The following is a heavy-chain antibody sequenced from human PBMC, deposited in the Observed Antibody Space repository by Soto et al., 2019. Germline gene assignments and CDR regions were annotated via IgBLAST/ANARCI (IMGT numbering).Heavy chain of an antibody. CDR1: GFTLSDYS. CDR2: ISRNKTYI. V-gene: IGHV3-21*02. J-gene: IGHJ4*02. CDR3: ARDIRVFDF. Sequence: EVQLVESGGGLVKPGGSLRLSCAASGFTLSDYSMNWVRQAPGKGLEWVASISRNKTYINYSDSVKGWFTISRDNAKNSLYLQMNSLRAEDTAIYYCARDIRVFDFWGQGSLVTVSS.